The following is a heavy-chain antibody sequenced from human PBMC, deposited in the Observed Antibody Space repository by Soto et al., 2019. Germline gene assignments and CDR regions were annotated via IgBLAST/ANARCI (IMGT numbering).Heavy chain of an antibody. Sequence: EVQLLESGGGLVQPGGSLRLSCAASGFTFSSYAMSWVRQAPGKGLEWVSAISGSGGSTDYADTVKGRFTISRDKPKNTLYLQRNRLRAEKPAVYYCANDMIGSRGIDAFDIWGQGPMVTVSS. CDR1: GFTFSSYA. V-gene: IGHV3-23*01. CDR2: ISGSGGST. D-gene: IGHD3-16*01. J-gene: IGHJ3*02. CDR3: ANDMIGSRGIDAFDI.